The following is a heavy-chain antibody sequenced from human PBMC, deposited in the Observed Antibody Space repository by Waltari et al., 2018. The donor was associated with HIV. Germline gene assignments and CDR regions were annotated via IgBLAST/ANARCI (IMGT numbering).Heavy chain of an antibody. V-gene: IGHV4-61*02. CDR3: ARAYYDFWSGTGSSGNWFDP. D-gene: IGHD3-3*01. J-gene: IGHJ5*02. CDR1: GGSISRGSSY. CDR2: IYTSGST. Sequence: QVQLQESGPGLGKPSQTLSLTCTVSGGSISRGSSYWSWIRQPAGKGLELIGRIYTSGSTNYNPSLESRVTISVDTSRNQFSLKLRSVTAADTAVYYCARAYYDFWSGTGSSGNWFDPWGQGTLVTVSS.